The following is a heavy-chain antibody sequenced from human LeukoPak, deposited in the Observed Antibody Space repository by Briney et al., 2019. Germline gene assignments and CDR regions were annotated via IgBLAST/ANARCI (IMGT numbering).Heavy chain of an antibody. CDR3: AKDGYSGSYPYYFDY. Sequence: PGGSLRPSCAASGFTFSSYGMHWVRQVPGKGLEWVAVIWYDGSNKYYADSVKGRFTISRDNSKNTLYLQMNSLRAEDTAVYYCAKDGYSGSYPYYFDYWGQGTLVTVSS. D-gene: IGHD1-26*01. CDR2: IWYDGSNK. CDR1: GFTFSSYG. J-gene: IGHJ4*02. V-gene: IGHV3-33*06.